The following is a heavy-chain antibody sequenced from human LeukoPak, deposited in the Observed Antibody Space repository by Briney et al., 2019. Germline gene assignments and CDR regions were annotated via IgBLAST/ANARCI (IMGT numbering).Heavy chain of an antibody. CDR1: GGTFSSYA. J-gene: IGHJ3*02. V-gene: IGHV1-69*04. Sequence: SVKVSCKASGGTFSSYAISWVRQAPGQGLEWMGRIIPILGIANYAQKFQGRVTITADKSTSTAYMELSSLRSEDTAVYYCARDRRVDWLPDDVFDIWGQGTMVTVSS. D-gene: IGHD3-9*01. CDR3: ARDRRVDWLPDDVFDI. CDR2: IIPILGIA.